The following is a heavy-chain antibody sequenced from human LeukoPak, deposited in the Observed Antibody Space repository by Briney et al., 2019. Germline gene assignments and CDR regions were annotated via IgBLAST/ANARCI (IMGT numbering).Heavy chain of an antibody. V-gene: IGHV4-34*01. CDR1: GGSFSGYY. D-gene: IGHD2-2*01. J-gene: IGHJ4*02. CDR2: INHSGST. Sequence: SETLSLTCAVYGGSFSGYYWSWIRQPPGKGLEWIGEINHSGSTNYNPSLKSRVTISVDASKNQFSLKLSSVTAADTAVYYCARGRPTSYYFDYWGQGTLVTVSS. CDR3: ARGRPTSYYFDY.